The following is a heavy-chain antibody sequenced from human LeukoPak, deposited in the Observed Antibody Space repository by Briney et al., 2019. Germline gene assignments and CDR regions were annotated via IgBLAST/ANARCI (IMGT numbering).Heavy chain of an antibody. CDR1: GYSFTIYY. CDR3: AREDRGDGEAFDP. V-gene: IGHV1-46*01. Sequence: ASVKVSCKASGYSFTIYYMHWVRQAPGQGLEWMGIINPSSGSTSYAQKFQGRVSMTRDTSTSTIYMELSSLRSEDTAVYYCAREDRGDGEAFDPWGQGTLVTVSS. D-gene: IGHD3-10*01. CDR2: INPSSGST. J-gene: IGHJ5*02.